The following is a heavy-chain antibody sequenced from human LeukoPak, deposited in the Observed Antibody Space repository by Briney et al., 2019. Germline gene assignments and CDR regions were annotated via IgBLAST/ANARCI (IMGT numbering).Heavy chain of an antibody. CDR1: GFTFNNYV. V-gene: IGHV3-21*01. CDR3: ARDVYCSSTSCYSSNYY. CDR2: ISSSSSYI. Sequence: GGSLRLSCAASGFTFNNYVMSWVRQAPGKGLEWVSSISSSSSYIYYADSVKGRFTISRDNAKNSLYLQMNSLRAEDTAVYYCARDVYCSSTSCYSSNYYWGQGTLVTVSS. J-gene: IGHJ4*02. D-gene: IGHD2-2*02.